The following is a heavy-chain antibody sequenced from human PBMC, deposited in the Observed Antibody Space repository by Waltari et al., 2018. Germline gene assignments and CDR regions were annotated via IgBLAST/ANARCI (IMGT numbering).Heavy chain of an antibody. CDR1: GGSISSGGYS. CDR3: ARSLIAAAGPGAFDI. Sequence: QLQLQESGSGLVKPSQTLSLTCAVSGGSISSGGYSGSWIRQPPGKGLEWIGDIYHSGSTYYNPSLKSRVTISVDRSKNQFSLKLSSVTAADTAVYYCARSLIAAAGPGAFDIWGQGTMVTVSS. J-gene: IGHJ3*02. V-gene: IGHV4-30-2*01. D-gene: IGHD6-13*01. CDR2: IYHSGST.